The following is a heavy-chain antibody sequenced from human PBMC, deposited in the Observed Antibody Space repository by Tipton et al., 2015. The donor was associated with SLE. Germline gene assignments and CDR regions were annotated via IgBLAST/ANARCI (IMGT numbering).Heavy chain of an antibody. Sequence: TLSLTCTVFGGSISSYYWSWIRQPPGKGLEWIGYIYYSGSTNYNPSLKSRVTISVDTSKNQFSLKLSSVTAADTAVYYCASTVDTAMAQHWGQGTLVTVSS. CDR2: IYYSGST. CDR1: GGSISSYY. CDR3: ASTVDTAMAQH. J-gene: IGHJ1*01. V-gene: IGHV4-59*08. D-gene: IGHD5-18*01.